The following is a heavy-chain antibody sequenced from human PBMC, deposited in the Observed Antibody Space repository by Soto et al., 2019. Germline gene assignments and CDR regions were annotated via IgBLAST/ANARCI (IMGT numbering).Heavy chain of an antibody. CDR2: IYYSGST. CDR1: GGSISSSNYY. CDR3: ARRGEVPAPMTDY. J-gene: IGHJ4*02. Sequence: QLQLQESGPGLVKPSETLSLTCTVSGGSISSSNYYWGWIRQPPGKGLEWIGSIYYSGSTYYSPSLKSRVTISVDTSKNQFSLKLSSVTAADTAVYYCARRGEVPAPMTDYWGQGTLVTVSS. D-gene: IGHD2-2*01. V-gene: IGHV4-39*01.